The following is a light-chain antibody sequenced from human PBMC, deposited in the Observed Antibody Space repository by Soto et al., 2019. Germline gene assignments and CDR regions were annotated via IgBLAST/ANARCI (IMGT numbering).Light chain of an antibody. V-gene: IGLV1-44*01. CDR1: SSNIGSNT. CDR2: SNQ. J-gene: IGLJ2*01. CDR3: ASYTRTTTLV. Sequence: QSVLTQPPSASGTPGQTVTISCSGSSSNIGSNTVNWFQHLPGTAPKLLIFSNQQRPSGVPDRFSGSKSGTSASLAISGLQTEDEADYYCASYTRTTTLVFGGGTKVTVL.